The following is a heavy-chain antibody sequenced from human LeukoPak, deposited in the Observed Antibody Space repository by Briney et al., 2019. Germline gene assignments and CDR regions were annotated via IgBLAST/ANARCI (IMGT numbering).Heavy chain of an antibody. V-gene: IGHV3-30*02. D-gene: IGHD1-1*01. CDR3: AKVLSVQLERRAIDY. CDR1: GFTFTSFG. J-gene: IGHJ4*02. Sequence: GGSLRLSCAASGFTFTSFGMQWVRQTPGKGLEWVAFIRNDGDVIYYADSVKGRFTISRDNSKNTLYLQMNSLRAEDTAVYYCAKVLSVQLERRAIDYWGQGTLVTVSS. CDR2: IRNDGDVI.